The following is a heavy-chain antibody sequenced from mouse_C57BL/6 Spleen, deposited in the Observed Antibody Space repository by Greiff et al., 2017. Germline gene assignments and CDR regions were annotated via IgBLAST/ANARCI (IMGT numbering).Heavy chain of an antibody. CDR3: TKITTVNFDY. J-gene: IGHJ2*01. CDR1: GYTFTDYE. V-gene: IGHV1-15*01. Sequence: VKLVESGAELVRPGASVTLSCKASGYTFTDYEMHWVKQTPVHGLEWIGAIDPETGGTAYNQKFKGKAILTADKSSSTAYMELRSLTSEDSAVYYCTKITTVNFDYWGQGTTLTVSS. D-gene: IGHD1-1*01. CDR2: IDPETGGT.